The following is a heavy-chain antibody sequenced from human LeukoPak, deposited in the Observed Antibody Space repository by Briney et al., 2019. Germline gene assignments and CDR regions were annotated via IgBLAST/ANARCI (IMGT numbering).Heavy chain of an antibody. V-gene: IGHV1-18*01. CDR2: ISAYSGNT. J-gene: IGHJ4*02. D-gene: IGHD3-10*01. CDR3: ARTYGSGSYKYYFDY. CDR1: GYTFTSYG. Sequence: ASVKVSCKASGYTFTSYGISWVRQAPGQGLEWMGWISAYSGNTNYAQKLQGRVTMTTDTSTSTAYMELRSLRSDDTAVYYCARTYGSGSYKYYFDYWGQGTLVTVSS.